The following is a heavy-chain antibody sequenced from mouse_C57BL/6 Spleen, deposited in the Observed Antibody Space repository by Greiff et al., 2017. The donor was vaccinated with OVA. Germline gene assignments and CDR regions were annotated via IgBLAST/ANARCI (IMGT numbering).Heavy chain of an antibody. CDR1: GYAFSSSW. J-gene: IGHJ2*01. V-gene: IGHV1-82*01. D-gene: IGHD2-2*01. Sequence: QVQLQQSGPELVKPGASVKISCKASGYAFSSSWMNWVKQRPGKGLEWIGRIYPGDGDTNYNGKFKGKATLTADKSSSTAYMQLSSLTSEDSAVYFCARAEGYGYGGYYFDYWGQGTTLTVSS. CDR2: IYPGDGDT. CDR3: ARAEGYGYGGYYFDY.